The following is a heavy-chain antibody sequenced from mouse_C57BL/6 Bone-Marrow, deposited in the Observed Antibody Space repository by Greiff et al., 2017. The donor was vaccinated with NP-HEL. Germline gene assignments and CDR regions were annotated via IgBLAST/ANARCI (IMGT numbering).Heavy chain of an antibody. CDR2: IDPETGGT. D-gene: IGHD1-1*01. CDR1: GYTFTDYE. Sequence: QVQLQQSGAELVRPGASVTLSCKASGYTFTDYEMHWVKQTPVHGLEWIGAIDPETGGTAYNQKFKGKAILTADKSSSTAYMVLRSLTSEDSAVYYCTRLTTVVGYYFDYWGQGTTLTVSS. J-gene: IGHJ2*01. V-gene: IGHV1-15*01. CDR3: TRLTTVVGYYFDY.